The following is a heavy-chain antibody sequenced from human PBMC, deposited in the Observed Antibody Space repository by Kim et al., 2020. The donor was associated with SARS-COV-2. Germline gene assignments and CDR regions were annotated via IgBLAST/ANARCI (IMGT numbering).Heavy chain of an antibody. V-gene: IGHV1-3*01. CDR3: ARDPRPNYYFYYGMDV. CDR1: GYSFSDYT. CDR2: IYGGNGNT. J-gene: IGHJ6*02. Sequence: ASVKVSCNASGYSFSDYTLHWVRQAPGEGLEWMGWIYGGNGNTMYSVKFQGRVTITRDTSANIGFMELSSLTSEDTAVYYCARDPRPNYYFYYGMDVWGQGTTVTVSS.